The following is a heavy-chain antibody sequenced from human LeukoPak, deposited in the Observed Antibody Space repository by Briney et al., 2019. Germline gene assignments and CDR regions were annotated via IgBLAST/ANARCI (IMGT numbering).Heavy chain of an antibody. Sequence: GGSLRLSCAASGFTFSSYSMNWVRQAPGKGLEWVSSISSSSSYIYYADSVKGRFTISRDNAKNSLYLQMNSLRAEDTAVYYCARGHGRSSSWNPPNFEYWGQGRLVTVSS. CDR1: GFTFSSYS. J-gene: IGHJ4*02. CDR3: ARGHGRSSSWNPPNFEY. V-gene: IGHV3-21*04. CDR2: ISSSSSYI. D-gene: IGHD6-13*01.